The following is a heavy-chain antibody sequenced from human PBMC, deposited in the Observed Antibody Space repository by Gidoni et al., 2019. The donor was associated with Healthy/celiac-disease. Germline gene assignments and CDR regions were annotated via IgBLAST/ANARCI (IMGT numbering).Heavy chain of an antibody. D-gene: IGHD3-10*01. Sequence: QVQLVESGGGVVQPGRSLRLSCAASGFTFSSYAMHWVRQAPGKGLEWVAVISYDGSNKYYADSVKGRFTISRDNSKNTLYLQMNSLRAEDTAVYYCARRQVPYYYDIWGQGTMVTVSS. J-gene: IGHJ3*02. CDR1: GFTFSSYA. CDR2: ISYDGSNK. V-gene: IGHV3-30-3*01. CDR3: ARRQVPYYYDI.